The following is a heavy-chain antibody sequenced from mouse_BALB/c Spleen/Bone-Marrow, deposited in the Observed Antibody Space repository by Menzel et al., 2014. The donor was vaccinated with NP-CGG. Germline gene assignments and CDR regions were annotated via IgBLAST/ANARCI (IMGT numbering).Heavy chain of an antibody. D-gene: IGHD1-2*01. CDR1: GFTFSSYA. V-gene: IGHV5-6-5*01. CDR3: AREGGTTAHYYAMDY. J-gene: IGHJ4*01. CDR2: ISSGGST. Sequence: EVKLMESGGGLVKPGGSLKLSCAASGFTFSSYAMSWVRQTPEKRLEWVASISSGGSTHYPDSVKGRFTISRDNARNILYLQMSSLRSEDTAMYYCAREGGTTAHYYAMDYWGQGTSVTVSS.